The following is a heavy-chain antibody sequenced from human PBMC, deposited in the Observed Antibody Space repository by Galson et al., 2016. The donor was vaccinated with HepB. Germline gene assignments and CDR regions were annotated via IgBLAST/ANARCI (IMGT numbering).Heavy chain of an antibody. J-gene: IGHJ6*04. V-gene: IGHV6-1*01. CDR1: GDSVSSNSAT. CDR2: TYYRSRWFN. D-gene: IGHD4-17*01. CDR3: ARATNYGDYANGMDV. Sequence: CAISGDSVSSNSATWNWIRQSPSRGLVWLGRTYYRSRWFNDYAVSVKSRITINPDTSKNQFSLQLNSVTPEGTAIYYCARATNYGDYANGMDVWGKGTTVTVSS.